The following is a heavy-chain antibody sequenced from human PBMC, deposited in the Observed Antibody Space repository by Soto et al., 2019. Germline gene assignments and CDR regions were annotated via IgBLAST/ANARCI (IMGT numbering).Heavy chain of an antibody. CDR3: ATSNWFDP. J-gene: IGHJ5*02. CDR2: IYYSGST. V-gene: IGHV4-39*01. CDR1: GGSISSRGYY. Sequence: QLQLQESGPGLVKPSETLSLTCTVSGGSISSRGYYWGWIRQPPGKGLEWIGTIYYSGSTYYNPSLKSRVTLSVATSKNQFSLKLSSVTAADTAVYYCATSNWFDPWGQGTLVTVSS.